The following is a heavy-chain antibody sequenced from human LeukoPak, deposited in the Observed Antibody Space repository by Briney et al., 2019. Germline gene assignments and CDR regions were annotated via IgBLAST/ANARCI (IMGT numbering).Heavy chain of an antibody. D-gene: IGHD5-18*01. Sequence: GGSLRLSCAASGFPFSTYAMNWVRQAPGKGLEWVSSISFSDNTKYYADSVKGRFTISRDNSKNTLYLQMNSLRAEDTAMYYCARDPKRGYSYGWGAFDIWGQGTMVSVSS. CDR1: GFPFSTYA. J-gene: IGHJ3*02. V-gene: IGHV3-48*01. CDR3: ARDPKRGYSYGWGAFDI. CDR2: ISFSDNTK.